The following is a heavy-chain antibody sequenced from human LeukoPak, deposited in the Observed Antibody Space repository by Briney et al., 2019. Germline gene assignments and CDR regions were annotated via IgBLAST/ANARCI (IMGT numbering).Heavy chain of an antibody. CDR2: IKQDGSEK. Sequence: GGSLRLSCAASGFTFSSYWMSWVRQAPGKGLEWVANIKQDGSEKYYVDSVKGRFTISRDNAKNSLYLQMNSLRAEDTAVYYCARDPAPNSSGWYLLFDYWGQGTLVTVSS. CDR3: ARDPAPNSSGWYLLFDY. V-gene: IGHV3-7*01. CDR1: GFTFSSYW. J-gene: IGHJ4*02. D-gene: IGHD6-19*01.